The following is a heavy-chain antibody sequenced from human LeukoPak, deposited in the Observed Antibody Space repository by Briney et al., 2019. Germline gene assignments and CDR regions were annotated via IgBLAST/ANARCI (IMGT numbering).Heavy chain of an antibody. V-gene: IGHV1-69*05. CDR1: GGTFSSYA. D-gene: IGHD1-26*01. Sequence: GASVKVSCKASGGTFSSYAISWERQAPGQGLEWMGRIIPIFGTANYAQKFQGRVTITTDESTSTAYMELSSLRSEDTAVYYCARGHVVGAHVYYFDYWGQGTLVTVSS. CDR2: IIPIFGTA. CDR3: ARGHVVGAHVYYFDY. J-gene: IGHJ4*02.